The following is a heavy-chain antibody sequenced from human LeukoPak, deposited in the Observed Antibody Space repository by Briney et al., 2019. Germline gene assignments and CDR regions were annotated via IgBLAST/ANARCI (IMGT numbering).Heavy chain of an antibody. CDR2: IYDSGSA. D-gene: IGHD3-22*01. CDR1: GSSISSDYY. J-gene: IGHJ3*02. CDR3: AKSSGYGLVDI. Sequence: SETLSLTCTVSGSSISSDYYWGWIRQPPGKGLEWIGSIYDSGSAYYNPSLKSRVVISADPSKNQFSLKLTSVTAADTAVYYCAKSSGYGLVDIWGQGTMVTVSS. V-gene: IGHV4-38-2*02.